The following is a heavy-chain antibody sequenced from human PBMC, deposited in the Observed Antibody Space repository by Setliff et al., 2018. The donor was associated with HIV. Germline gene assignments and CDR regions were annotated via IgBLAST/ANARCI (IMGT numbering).Heavy chain of an antibody. Sequence: SETLSLTCTVSGGSVTSGGNYWSWIRQQPGKAPEWIGYIHYTGSNFYNPSLTDRLTISVDTSKNQFSLKLSYVTAADTAVYYCARGGNSRAAWFDSWGQGTLVTVSS. CDR1: GGSVTSGGNY. V-gene: IGHV4-31*02. CDR3: ARGGNSRAAWFDS. CDR2: IHYTGSN. D-gene: IGHD5-12*01. J-gene: IGHJ5*01.